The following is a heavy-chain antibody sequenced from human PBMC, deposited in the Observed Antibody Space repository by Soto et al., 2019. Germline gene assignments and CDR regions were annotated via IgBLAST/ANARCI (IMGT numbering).Heavy chain of an antibody. J-gene: IGHJ3*02. D-gene: IGHD5-12*01. V-gene: IGHV5-51*01. CDR3: ASPSRYRGCDSGESFDI. CDR1: GYSFTSYW. CDR2: IYPGDSDT. Sequence: GESLKISCKGSGYSFTSYWIGWVRQMPGKGLEWMGIIYPGDSDTRYSPSFQGQVTISADKSISTAYLQWSSLKASDAAMYYCASPSRYRGCDSGESFDIWDTGTMVTGSS.